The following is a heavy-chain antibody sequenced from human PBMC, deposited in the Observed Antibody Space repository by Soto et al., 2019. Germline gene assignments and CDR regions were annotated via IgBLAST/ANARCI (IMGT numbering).Heavy chain of an antibody. CDR2: SYYSGST. CDR1: GGSISSYY. J-gene: IGHJ4*02. CDR3: ARKSRSSGSCFDS. V-gene: IGHV4-59*08. Sequence: QVQLQESGPGLVRPSETLSLTCSVYGGSISSYYWSWIRQPPGKGLEWIGYSYYSGSTNYNPSLKRRVXXSXDXXKNQFSLRLSSVTAADTAVYYCARKSRSSGSCFDSWGQGTLVTVSS. D-gene: IGHD3-10*01.